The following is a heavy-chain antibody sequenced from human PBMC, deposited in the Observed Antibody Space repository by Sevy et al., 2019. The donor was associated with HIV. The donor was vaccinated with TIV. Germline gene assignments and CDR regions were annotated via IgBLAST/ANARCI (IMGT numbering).Heavy chain of an antibody. V-gene: IGHV3-48*01. Sequence: GGSLRLSCAASGFTFSSYSMNWVRQAPGKGLEWVSYISGSGSTIYYADSVKGRFTISRDNAKNSLYLQMNSLRAEDTAVYYCARLSGYSSSWSYFDYWGRGTLVTVSS. CDR2: ISGSGSTI. CDR3: ARLSGYSSSWSYFDY. D-gene: IGHD6-13*01. J-gene: IGHJ4*02. CDR1: GFTFSSYS.